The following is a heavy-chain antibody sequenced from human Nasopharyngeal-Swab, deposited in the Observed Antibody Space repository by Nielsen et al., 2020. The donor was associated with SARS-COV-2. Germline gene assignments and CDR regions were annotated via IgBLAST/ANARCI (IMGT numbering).Heavy chain of an antibody. J-gene: IGHJ4*02. CDR3: ASGGEGSGSYSNDY. Sequence: GESLKISCAASGFTFSSYWMHWVRQAPGKGLVWVSRITPDGSSPSYADSVQGRFTISRDNAKNTLYLQMNSLRAEDTAVYYCASGGEGSGSYSNDYWGQGTLVTVSS. V-gene: IGHV3-74*01. D-gene: IGHD3-10*01. CDR2: ITPDGSSP. CDR1: GFTFSSYW.